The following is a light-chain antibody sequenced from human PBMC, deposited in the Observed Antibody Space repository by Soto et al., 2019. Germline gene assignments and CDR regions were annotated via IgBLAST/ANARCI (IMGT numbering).Light chain of an antibody. CDR1: QSISDW. Sequence: DIPMTQSPATLSASIGDRVTITCRASQSISDWLAWLQQKPGQAPKLLIYKASTLETGVPSRFSGSGFGTEFTLTISRLQPADFATYYCQQYETYWTFGQGTKVEI. CDR3: QQYETYWT. J-gene: IGKJ1*01. V-gene: IGKV1-5*03. CDR2: KAS.